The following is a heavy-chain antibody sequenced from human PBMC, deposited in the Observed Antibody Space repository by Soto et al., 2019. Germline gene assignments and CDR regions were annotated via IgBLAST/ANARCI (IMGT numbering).Heavy chain of an antibody. CDR1: GGSISSYY. D-gene: IGHD2-15*01. CDR3: ARGDGGSLLGY. CDR2: IYYSGST. J-gene: IGHJ4*02. V-gene: IGHV4-59*01. Sequence: PSETLSLTCTVSGGSISSYYWSWIRQPPGKGLEWIGYIYYSGSTNYNPSLKSRVTISVDTSKNQFSLKLSSVTAADTAVYYCARGDGGSLLGYWGQGTLVTVSS.